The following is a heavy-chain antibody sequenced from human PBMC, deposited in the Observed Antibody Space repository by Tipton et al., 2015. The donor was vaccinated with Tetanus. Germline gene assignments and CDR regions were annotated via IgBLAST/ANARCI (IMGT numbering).Heavy chain of an antibody. D-gene: IGHD1-26*01. V-gene: IGHV4-31*03. CDR2: IYYRGST. Sequence: TLSLTCTVSGGSLSSGGYYSSWIRQHPGKGLEWIGDIYYRGSTYYNPSLKSRVTISEDTAKNQISLKLDSVTAADTAVYYCAREQARGARGWNYFDGWGQGTLVTVSS. CDR1: GGSLSSGGYY. CDR3: AREQARGARGWNYFDG. J-gene: IGHJ4*02.